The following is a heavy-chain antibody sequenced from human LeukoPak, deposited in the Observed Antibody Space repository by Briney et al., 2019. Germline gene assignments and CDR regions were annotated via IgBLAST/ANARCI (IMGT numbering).Heavy chain of an antibody. CDR3: ARQSGIYYFIDY. CDR1: GGSLGSSSYY. CDR2: IYYSGAT. Sequence: SESLSLTRTVSGGSLGSSSYYCGRIRQPPGRGLESNGSIYYSGATSYNTPFRSRATISVTTSKNQFSFKLSSGTAAATAVYHCARQSGIYYFIDYWGQGTLVTVSS. V-gene: IGHV4-39*01. J-gene: IGHJ4*02. D-gene: IGHD1-26*01.